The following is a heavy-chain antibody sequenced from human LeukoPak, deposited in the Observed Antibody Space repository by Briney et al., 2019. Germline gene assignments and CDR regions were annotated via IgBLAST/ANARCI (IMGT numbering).Heavy chain of an antibody. V-gene: IGHV4-59*01. CDR1: GGSISSYY. Sequence: SETLSLTCTVSGGSISSYYWSWIRQPPGKGLEWIGYIYYSGSTNYNPSLKGRVTISVDTSKNQFSLKLSSVTAADTAVYYWARGEIAAAFDYWGQGTLVTVSS. CDR2: IYYSGST. D-gene: IGHD6-13*01. CDR3: ARGEIAAAFDY. J-gene: IGHJ4*02.